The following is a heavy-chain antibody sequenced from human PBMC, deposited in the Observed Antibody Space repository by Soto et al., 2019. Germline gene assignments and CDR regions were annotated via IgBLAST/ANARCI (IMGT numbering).Heavy chain of an antibody. V-gene: IGHV3-23*01. CDR3: ANLASSYGTGPMDV. Sequence: GGSLRLSGAAAGFTFSSYGMSCVLQARGKGLEWVSGIRGSGGSTYYADAVKGRFTISRDNSKDTLYLQMNSLRAEDTVVYYCANLASSYGTGPMDVWGHGTTVTVSS. CDR1: GFTFSSYG. CDR2: IRGSGGST. D-gene: IGHD5-18*01. J-gene: IGHJ6*02.